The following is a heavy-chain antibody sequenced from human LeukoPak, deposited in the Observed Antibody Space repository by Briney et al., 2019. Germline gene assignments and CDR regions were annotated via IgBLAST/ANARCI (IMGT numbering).Heavy chain of an antibody. V-gene: IGHV3-30*03. CDR3: ARGACSGGSCYSLPNWFDP. CDR2: ISYDGSNK. Sequence: GGSLRLSCAASGFTFSSYGMHWVRQAPGKGLEWVAVISYDGSNKYYADSVKGRFTISRDNSKNTLYLQMNSLRAEDTAVYYCARGACSGGSCYSLPNWFDPWGQGTLVTVSS. D-gene: IGHD2-15*01. CDR1: GFTFSSYG. J-gene: IGHJ5*02.